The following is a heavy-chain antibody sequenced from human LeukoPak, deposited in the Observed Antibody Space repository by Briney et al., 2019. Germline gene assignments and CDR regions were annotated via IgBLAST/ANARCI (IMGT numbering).Heavy chain of an antibody. Sequence: GGSLRLSCAASGFTFSSYGMHWVRQAPGKGLEWVAVISYDGSNKYYADSVKGRFTISRDNSKNTLYLQMNSLRAEDTAVYYCAREWGIAASMDVWGQGTTVTVSS. CDR2: ISYDGSNK. CDR3: AREWGIAASMDV. CDR1: GFTFSSYG. J-gene: IGHJ6*02. V-gene: IGHV3-30*19. D-gene: IGHD6-13*01.